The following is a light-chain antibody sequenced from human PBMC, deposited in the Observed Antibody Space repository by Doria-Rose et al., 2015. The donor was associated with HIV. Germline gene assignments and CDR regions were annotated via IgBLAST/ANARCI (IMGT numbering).Light chain of an antibody. V-gene: IGKV3-20*01. CDR3: HQYGTSWT. Sequence: IVLTQSPGTLSLSPGESATLSCRASQRFSSTYLAWYQQKPGQAPSLLIYDGSTRATGIPDRFSASGSGTDFTLIINRLEPEDFALYYCHQYGTSWTFGQGTKVEI. CDR2: DGS. CDR1: QRFSSTY. J-gene: IGKJ1*01.